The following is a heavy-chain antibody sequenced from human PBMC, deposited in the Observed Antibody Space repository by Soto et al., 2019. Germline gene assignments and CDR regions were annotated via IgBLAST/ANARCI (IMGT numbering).Heavy chain of an antibody. CDR1: GYSISSGYY. J-gene: IGHJ4*02. Sequence: PXGTLCLTCAVSGYSISSGYYWCCIRQPPGKGLEWIGSIYHSGSTYYNPSLKSRVTISVDTSKNQFSLKLSSVTAADTAVYYCARVLGGYSYGYDDDYWGQGTLVTVSS. CDR2: IYHSGST. CDR3: ARVLGGYSYGYDDDY. V-gene: IGHV4-38-2*01. D-gene: IGHD5-18*01.